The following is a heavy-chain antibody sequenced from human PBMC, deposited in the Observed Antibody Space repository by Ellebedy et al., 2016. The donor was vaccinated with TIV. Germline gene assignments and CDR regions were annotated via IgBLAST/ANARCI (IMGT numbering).Heavy chain of an antibody. Sequence: GESLKISCAGSGFNFSSYGMHWVRQAPGKGLEWVAVISFDASNRYYGDSVTGRFTISRDNSKNTVYLQMNSLRAEDTAVYFCAGGPDDASSFFFDIWGRGTLVTVSS. CDR2: ISFDASNR. CDR3: AGGPDDASSFFFDI. CDR1: GFNFSSYG. J-gene: IGHJ4*02. V-gene: IGHV3-30*03. D-gene: IGHD3-16*01.